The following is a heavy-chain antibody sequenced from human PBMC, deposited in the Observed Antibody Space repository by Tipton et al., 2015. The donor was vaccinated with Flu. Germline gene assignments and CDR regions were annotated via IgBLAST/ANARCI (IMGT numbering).Heavy chain of an antibody. D-gene: IGHD3-3*01. J-gene: IGHJ4*02. Sequence: TLSLTCTVSGGSIGVTTYYWGWIRQPPGKGLEYIGSVYHTGSTSFNPSLRSRVTVSVDTSKNQFSLKLNSVTAADTAVYYCARDLTTIFGGAFDNWGPGTLVTVSS. CDR3: ARDLTTIFGGAFDN. V-gene: IGHV4-39*07. CDR2: VYHTGST. CDR1: GGSIGVTTYY.